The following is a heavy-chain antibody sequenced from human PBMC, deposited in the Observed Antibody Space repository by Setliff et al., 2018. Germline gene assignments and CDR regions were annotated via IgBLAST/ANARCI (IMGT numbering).Heavy chain of an antibody. CDR3: ARVQWEIAVKFHYNRMDV. J-gene: IGHJ6*04. CDR1: GYSFIDFY. D-gene: IGHD1-26*01. Sequence: ASVKVSCKTSGYSFIDFYMHWVRQAPGQGLEWIGFINPKTDYTASAQKVHGRIAMTKDASISTAYMELYNLTPDDTAVYYCARVQWEIAVKFHYNRMDVWGEGTQVTVSS. V-gene: IGHV1-2*02. CDR2: INPKTDYT.